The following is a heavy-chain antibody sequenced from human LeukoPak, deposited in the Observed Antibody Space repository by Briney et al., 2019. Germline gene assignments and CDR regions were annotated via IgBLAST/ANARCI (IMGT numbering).Heavy chain of an antibody. CDR1: GFTFSSYA. Sequence: GGSLRLSCAASGFTFSSYAMSWVRQAPGKGLGWVSAVSGTAGSTYDADPVKGRFTISRDNFRNTLYLQMSSLRAEDTAVYYCARSYGGSYSDGMDVWGQGTTVTVSS. J-gene: IGHJ6*02. CDR3: ARSYGGSYSDGMDV. D-gene: IGHD1-26*01. CDR2: VSGTAGST. V-gene: IGHV3-23*01.